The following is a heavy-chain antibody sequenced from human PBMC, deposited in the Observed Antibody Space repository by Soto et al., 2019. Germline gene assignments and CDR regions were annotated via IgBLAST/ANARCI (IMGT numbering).Heavy chain of an antibody. CDR2: TSYDGSDK. CDR3: ARWGTTGGLDV. D-gene: IGHD3-16*01. CDR1: GSPSGSYV. J-gene: IGHJ1*01. V-gene: IGHV3-30*19. Sequence: QVQLVESGGGVVQPGTSLRVSCVGSGSPSGSYVIHWSRQAPGKGLEWVALTSYDGSDKYYGDSVRGRFTISRDNSRNTVDLQMDSLRLEDTALYYCARWGTTGGLDVWGQGTLVSVSS.